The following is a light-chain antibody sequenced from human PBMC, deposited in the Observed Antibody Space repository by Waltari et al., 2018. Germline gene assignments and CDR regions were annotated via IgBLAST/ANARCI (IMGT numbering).Light chain of an antibody. CDR3: QHYGTSGSFGT. Sequence: EIVLTQSPGTLSLSPGERATLSCRASQSISSTYLAWYQQKRGQAPRLLIYAASSRATGIPDMFSGSGSGTDFTLTISRLEPEDFAVYFCQHYGTSGSFGTFGQGTKVEIK. CDR1: QSISSTY. CDR2: AAS. V-gene: IGKV3-20*01. J-gene: IGKJ1*01.